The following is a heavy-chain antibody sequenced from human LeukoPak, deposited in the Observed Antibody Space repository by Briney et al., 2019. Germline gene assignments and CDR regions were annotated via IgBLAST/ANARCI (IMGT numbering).Heavy chain of an antibody. CDR3: ARQLNLYYYGSAYYYYMDV. D-gene: IGHD3-10*01. V-gene: IGHV7-4-1*02. J-gene: IGHJ6*03. CDR1: GYTFTSYA. Sequence: ASVKVSCKASGYTFTSYAMNWVRQAPGQGLEWMGWINTNTGNPTYARGFTGRFVFSLDTSVSSAYLQISSLKAEDTAVYYCARQLNLYYYGSAYYYYMDVWGKGTTVTVSS. CDR2: INTNTGNP.